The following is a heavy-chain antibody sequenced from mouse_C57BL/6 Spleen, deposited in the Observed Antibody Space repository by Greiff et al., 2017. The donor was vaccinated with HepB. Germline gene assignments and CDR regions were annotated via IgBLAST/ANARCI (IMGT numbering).Heavy chain of an antibody. J-gene: IGHJ3*01. D-gene: IGHD2-4*01. CDR3: ARSYDYDTWFAY. CDR1: GFTFSDYG. CDR2: ISNLAYSI. Sequence: EVKLVESGGGLVQPGGSLKLSCAASGFTFSDYGMAWVRQAPRKGPEWVAFISNLAYSIYYADTVTGRFTISRENAKNTLYLEVSSLRSEDTAMYYCARSYDYDTWFAYGGRGTLVTVSA. V-gene: IGHV5-15*04.